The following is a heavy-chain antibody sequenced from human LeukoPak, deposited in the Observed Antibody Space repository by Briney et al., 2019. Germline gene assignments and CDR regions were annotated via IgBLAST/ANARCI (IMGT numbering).Heavy chain of an antibody. D-gene: IGHD1-26*01. Sequence: SVKVSCKASGGTFSSYAISWVRQAPGQGLEWMGRIIPILGIANYAQKFQGRVTITADKSTSTAYMELSSLRSKDTAVYYCAREWELGANGPNAFDIWGQGTMVTVSS. CDR1: GGTFSSYA. CDR2: IIPILGIA. CDR3: AREWELGANGPNAFDI. J-gene: IGHJ3*02. V-gene: IGHV1-69*04.